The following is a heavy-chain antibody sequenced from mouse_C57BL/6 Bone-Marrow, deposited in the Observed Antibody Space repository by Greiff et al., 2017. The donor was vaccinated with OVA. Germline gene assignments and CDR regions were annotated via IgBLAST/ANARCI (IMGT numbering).Heavy chain of an antibody. CDR2: IYPGSGGT. D-gene: IGHD1-1*01. Sequence: QVQLQQPGAELVKPGASVKMSCKASGYTFTSYWITWVKQRPGQGLEWIGDIYPGSGGTNYNEKFKSKATLTVDTSSSTAYMQLSSLTSEDSAVYYCAPFYYYGSGYAMDYWGQGTSVTVSS. V-gene: IGHV1-55*01. CDR3: APFYYYGSGYAMDY. CDR1: GYTFTSYW. J-gene: IGHJ4*01.